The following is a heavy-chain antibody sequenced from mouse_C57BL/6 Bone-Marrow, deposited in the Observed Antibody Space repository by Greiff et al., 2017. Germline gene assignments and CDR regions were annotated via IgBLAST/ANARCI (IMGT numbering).Heavy chain of an antibody. CDR3: ARPDYYGSSYGFAY. CDR1: GFTFSDYG. V-gene: IGHV5-17*01. CDR2: ISSGSSTI. J-gene: IGHJ3*01. D-gene: IGHD1-1*01. Sequence: EVQLVESGGGLVKPGGSLKLSCAASGFTFSDYGMHWVRQAPEKGLEWVAYISSGSSTIYYADTVKGRFTISRDNAKNTLFLQMTRLRSEDTAMYYCARPDYYGSSYGFAYWGQGTLVTVSA.